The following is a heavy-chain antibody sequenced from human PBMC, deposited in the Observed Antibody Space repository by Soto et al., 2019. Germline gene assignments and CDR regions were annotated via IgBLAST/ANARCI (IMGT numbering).Heavy chain of an antibody. V-gene: IGHV4-59*01. D-gene: IGHD2-15*01. Sequence: PSETLSLTCTVSGGSINSYYWNWIRQPPGKGLEWIGCSYYSGTTNYNPSLKSRVTISVDRSKNQFSLRLSYVTAADSAVYYCARDTGTSCSGGTCYATFDSWGQGTLVTVSS. CDR2: SYYSGTT. J-gene: IGHJ4*02. CDR1: GGSINSYY. CDR3: ARDTGTSCSGGTCYATFDS.